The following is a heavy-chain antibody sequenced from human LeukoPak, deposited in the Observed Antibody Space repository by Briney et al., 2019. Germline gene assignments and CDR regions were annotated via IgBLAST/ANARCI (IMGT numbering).Heavy chain of an antibody. CDR2: IGDSGGRT. J-gene: IGHJ5*02. CDR3: AKHPGPYGANPFSS. CDR1: GITLSNYG. D-gene: IGHD4-23*01. Sequence: GGSLRLSCAVSGITLSNYGMSWVRQAPGKGLEWVAGIGDSGGRTNYADSVKGRFTISRDNPKNTPYLQMNSLRAEDTAVYFCAKHPGPYGANPFSSWGLGTLVTVSS. V-gene: IGHV3-23*01.